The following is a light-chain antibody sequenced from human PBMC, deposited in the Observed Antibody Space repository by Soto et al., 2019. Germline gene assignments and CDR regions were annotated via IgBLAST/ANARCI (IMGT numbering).Light chain of an antibody. CDR2: GAS. V-gene: IGKV3-20*01. CDR3: QQYGGSPIT. Sequence: EIVLTQAPATVSSFPGARVTLSCSASQYINTRLAWYQQKPGQSPRLLIYGASTRATGIPDRFSGSGSGTDFTLTISRLEPEDFALYYCQQYGGSPITFGQGTLLEIK. CDR1: QYINTR. J-gene: IGKJ5*01.